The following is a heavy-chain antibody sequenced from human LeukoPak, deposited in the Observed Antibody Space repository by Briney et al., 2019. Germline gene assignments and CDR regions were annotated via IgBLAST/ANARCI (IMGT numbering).Heavy chain of an antibody. D-gene: IGHD1-26*01. CDR3: ARQRANTYYYGMDV. CDR1: GGSISSSY. CDR2: IFYTGST. Sequence: SETLSLTCTFSGGSISSSYRSWIRQPPGKGLEWIGYIFYTGSTSYNPSLKSRVTISVDTSKTQFSLRLTSVTAADTAVYYCARQRANTYYYGMDVWGQGTTVTVSS. J-gene: IGHJ6*02. V-gene: IGHV4-59*01.